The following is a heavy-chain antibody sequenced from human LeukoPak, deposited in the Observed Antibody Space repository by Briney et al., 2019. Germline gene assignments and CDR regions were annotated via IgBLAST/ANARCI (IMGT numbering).Heavy chain of an antibody. D-gene: IGHD2-8*01. Sequence: SVKVSCKASGDTFSTYAINWVRQAPGQGLEWMGQIIPVFDTTYYEQKMQGRVTITADRSTSTVYMELSNLRSDDTGVYYCTRAGRSISMVFFVWGQGTLVTVSS. J-gene: IGHJ4*02. CDR2: IIPVFDTT. CDR3: TRAGRSISMVFFV. CDR1: GDTFSTYA. V-gene: IGHV1-69*13.